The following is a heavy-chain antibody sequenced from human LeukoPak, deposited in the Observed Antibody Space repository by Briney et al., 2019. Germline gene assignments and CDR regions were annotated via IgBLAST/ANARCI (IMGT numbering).Heavy chain of an antibody. Sequence: ASVKVSCKASGYTFTSYAIHWVRQAPGQRLEWMGWISAGNGNTKYSQNFQGRVTFISNTSATTAFMELSSLRSEDAAVYYCARVNGYNDFDCWGQGALVTVSS. J-gene: IGHJ4*02. CDR1: GYTFTSYA. CDR2: ISAGNGNT. D-gene: IGHD5-24*01. CDR3: ARVNGYNDFDC. V-gene: IGHV1-3*01.